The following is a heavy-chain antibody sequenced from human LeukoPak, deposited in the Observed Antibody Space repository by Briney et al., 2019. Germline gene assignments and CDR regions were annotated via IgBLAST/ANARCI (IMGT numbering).Heavy chain of an antibody. V-gene: IGHV3-48*03. J-gene: IGHJ4*02. CDR3: TRGLVV. D-gene: IGHD2-2*01. CDR2: ISSGGTTI. Sequence: GGSLRLSCAASGFTFSEYEMNWVRRAPGKGLEWVSDISSGGTTIFYADSVKGRFTISRDNAKNSLYLQMNSLRDEDTAIYYCTRGLVVWGQGALVTVFS. CDR1: GFTFSEYE.